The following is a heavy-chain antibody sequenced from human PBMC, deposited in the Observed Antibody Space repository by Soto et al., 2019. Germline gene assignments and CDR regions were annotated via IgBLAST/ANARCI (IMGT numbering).Heavy chain of an antibody. CDR2: IYQSGST. CDR3: ARDHSGCSYSDCYFPGWFDP. V-gene: IGHV4-30-2*06. J-gene: IGHJ5*02. CDR1: GGSINSGAYS. D-gene: IGHD2-15*01. Sequence: QLQLRESGAGLVKPSETLSLTCTVSGGSINSGAYSWSWIRQSPGKGLEWLGFIYQSGSTYYSPSLRSRVTISIDRSKNQMSLKLRSVTAADTAVYYCARDHSGCSYSDCYFPGWFDPWGQGTLVTVSS.